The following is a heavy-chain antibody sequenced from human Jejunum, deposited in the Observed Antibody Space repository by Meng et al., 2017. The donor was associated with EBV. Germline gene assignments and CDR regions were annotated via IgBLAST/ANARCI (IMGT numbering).Heavy chain of an antibody. CDR1: GYTFSRYA. J-gene: IGHJ4*02. CDR2: INTRTGNP. CDR3: ASDISTATFGY. Sequence: QVQLVKSGFELKKPGASVKVSCKASGYTFSRYAMNWVRQAPGQGLEWMGWINTRTGNPAYAQGFTGRFVFSLDTSVSTAYLQISSLKAEDTAVYYCASDISTATFGYWGQGTLVTVSS. V-gene: IGHV7-4-1*02. D-gene: IGHD2-21*02.